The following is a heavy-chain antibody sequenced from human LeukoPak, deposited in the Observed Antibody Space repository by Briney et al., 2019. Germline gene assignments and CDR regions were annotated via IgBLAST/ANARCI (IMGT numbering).Heavy chain of an antibody. Sequence: ASVKVSCKASGYTFISYYTHWVRQAPGQGLEWMGRIILIFGTANYAQKFQGRVTITTDESTSTAYMELSSLRSEDTAVYYCAREYGSGSYYNVGGNYFDYWGQGTLVTVSS. V-gene: IGHV1-69*05. J-gene: IGHJ4*02. D-gene: IGHD3-10*01. CDR1: GYTFISYY. CDR3: AREYGSGSYYNVGGNYFDY. CDR2: IILIFGTA.